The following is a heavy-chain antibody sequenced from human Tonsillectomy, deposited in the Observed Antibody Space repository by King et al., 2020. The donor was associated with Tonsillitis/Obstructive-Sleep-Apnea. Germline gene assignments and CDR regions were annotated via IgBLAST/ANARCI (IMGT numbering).Heavy chain of an antibody. D-gene: IGHD3-3*01. CDR1: GLTFSSYG. J-gene: IGHJ6*03. V-gene: IGHV3-33*01. Sequence: QVQLVESGGGVVQPGRSLRLSCAASGLTFSSYGMHWVRQAPGKGLEWVAVIWYDGSNKYYADSVKGRFTISRDNSKNTLYLQMNSLGAEDTAVYYCASDGGGEYYDFWSGLIARYYYMDVWGKGTTVTVSS. CDR3: ASDGGGEYYDFWSGLIARYYYMDV. CDR2: IWYDGSNK.